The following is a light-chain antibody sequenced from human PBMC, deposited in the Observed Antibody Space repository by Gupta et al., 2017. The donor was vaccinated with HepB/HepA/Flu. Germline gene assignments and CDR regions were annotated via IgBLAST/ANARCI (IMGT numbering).Light chain of an antibody. Sequence: SYVLTQPPSVSVAPAKTAIITCGGNNSGSKSVHWYQQKPGQAPVRVVYDKRDRPAEIPERFSGSNAGSTANLTISRVEAGDEADYYGQVWDSSRDHVVFGGGTKRTGL. CDR1: NSGSKS. CDR3: QVWDSSRDHVV. J-gene: IGLJ2*01. CDR2: DKR. V-gene: IGLV3-21*03.